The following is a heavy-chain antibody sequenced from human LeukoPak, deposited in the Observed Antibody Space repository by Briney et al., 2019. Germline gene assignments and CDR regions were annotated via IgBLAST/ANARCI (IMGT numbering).Heavy chain of an antibody. V-gene: IGHV4-39*01. Sequence: SETLSLTCTVSGGSTSSSSYYWGWIRQPPGKGLEWIGSIYYSGSTYYNPSLKSRVTISVDTSKNQFSLKLSSVAAADTAVYYCARFIAAATYYFDYWGQGTLVTASS. J-gene: IGHJ4*02. CDR1: GGSTSSSSYY. CDR2: IYYSGST. CDR3: ARFIAAATYYFDY. D-gene: IGHD6-13*01.